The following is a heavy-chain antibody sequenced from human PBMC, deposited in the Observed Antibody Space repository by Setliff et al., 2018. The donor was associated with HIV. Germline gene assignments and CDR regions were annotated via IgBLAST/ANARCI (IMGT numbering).Heavy chain of an antibody. D-gene: IGHD3-16*02. CDR3: ATSYDYVWGLYRHDAFDI. CDR1: GGSINSYY. CDR2: IYYSGST. Sequence: SETLSLTCTVSGGSINSYYLNWIRQPPGKGLEWIGYIYYSGSTYYNPSLKSRVSISVDTSKNKFSLKLSSVTAADTAVYYCATSYDYVWGLYRHDAFDIWGQGTVVTVSS. J-gene: IGHJ3*02. V-gene: IGHV4-59*01.